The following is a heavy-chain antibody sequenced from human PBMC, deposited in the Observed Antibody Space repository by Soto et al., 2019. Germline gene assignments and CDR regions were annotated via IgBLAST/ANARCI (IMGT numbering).Heavy chain of an antibody. CDR3: VHRYGRKDY. Sequence: SGPTLVNPTQTLTLTCTFSWFSLSTSGVGLGWIRQPPGKALEWLALIYWNDDKRYSPSLRSRLTITKDTSKNQVVLTMTNMDPVDTATYYRVHRYGRKDYWGQGTLVTVSP. V-gene: IGHV2-5*01. J-gene: IGHJ4*02. CDR1: WFSLSTSGVG. CDR2: IYWNDDK. D-gene: IGHD4-17*01.